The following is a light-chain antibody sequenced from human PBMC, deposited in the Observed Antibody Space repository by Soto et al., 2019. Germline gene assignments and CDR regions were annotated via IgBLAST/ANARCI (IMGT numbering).Light chain of an antibody. J-gene: IGKJ1*01. Sequence: EIVLTQSPATLSLSPGERATLSCGASQSVSGRYLAWYQQKPGLAPRLLIYDASNRATGIPDRFSGSGSGTDFTLTISRLEPEDFAVYFCQQYGSSPRTFGQETKVEI. CDR1: QSVSGRY. V-gene: IGKV3D-20*01. CDR3: QQYGSSPRT. CDR2: DAS.